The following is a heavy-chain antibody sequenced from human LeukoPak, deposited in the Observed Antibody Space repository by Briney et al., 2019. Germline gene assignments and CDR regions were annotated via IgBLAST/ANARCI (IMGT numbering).Heavy chain of an antibody. V-gene: IGHV3-11*01. CDR2: ISSSGSTV. J-gene: IGHJ4*02. D-gene: IGHD6-13*01. CDR1: GFTVSGNY. CDR3: ARDSSGNSSS. Sequence: GESLRLSCAAPGFTVSGNYMSWVRQAPGKGLEWISYISSSGSTVHFADSVKGRFSISRDNAKNSVYLQLNSLRVEDTAVYYCARDSSGNSSSWGQGILVTVSS.